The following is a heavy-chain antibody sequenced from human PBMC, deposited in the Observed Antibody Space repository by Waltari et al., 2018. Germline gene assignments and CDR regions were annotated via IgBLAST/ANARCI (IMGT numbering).Heavy chain of an antibody. J-gene: IGHJ6*02. Sequence: QVQLVESGGGVVQPGRSLRLSCAASGFTFSSYAMHWFRQAPGKGLEWVEVISYDGSNKYYADSVKGRFTISRDNSKNTLYLQMNSLRAEDTAVYYCARGGIAVAGTYYYYGMDVWGQGTTVTVSS. D-gene: IGHD6-19*01. V-gene: IGHV3-30*01. CDR2: ISYDGSNK. CDR1: GFTFSSYA. CDR3: ARGGIAVAGTYYYYGMDV.